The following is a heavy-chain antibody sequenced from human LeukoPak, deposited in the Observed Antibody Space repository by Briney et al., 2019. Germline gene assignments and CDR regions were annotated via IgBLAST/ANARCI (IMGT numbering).Heavy chain of an antibody. D-gene: IGHD3-3*01. CDR1: GFTFSSYS. CDR3: AGSTLWSGIFQC. Sequence: PGGSLRLSCAASGFTFSSYSMSWVRQAPGKGLQWVSYISSNIITTYYADSVRGRFIVSRDNAKNSLYLQINSLRAEDTAVYYCAGSTLWSGIFQCWGQGTLVTVSS. V-gene: IGHV3-48*01. CDR2: ISSNIITT. J-gene: IGHJ1*01.